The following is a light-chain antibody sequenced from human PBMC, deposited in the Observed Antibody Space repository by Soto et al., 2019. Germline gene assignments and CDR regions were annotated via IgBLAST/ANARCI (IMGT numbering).Light chain of an antibody. CDR2: AAS. Sequence: DIQMTQSPSSLSASVGDRVTITCRASQSISSYLNWYQQKPGKAPKLLIYAASSLQSGVPSRFSGSGSGTDFILTISSLQHEDFATYYCQQSYSTPWTFGQGTKVEIK. J-gene: IGKJ1*01. CDR1: QSISSY. CDR3: QQSYSTPWT. V-gene: IGKV1-39*01.